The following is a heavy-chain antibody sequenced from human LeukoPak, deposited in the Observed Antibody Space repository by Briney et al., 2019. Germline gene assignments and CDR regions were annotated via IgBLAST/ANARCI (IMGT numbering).Heavy chain of an antibody. D-gene: IGHD2-21*02. J-gene: IGHJ3*02. Sequence: GGSLRLSCAASGFTFSSYSMNWVRQAPGKGLEWVSAISGSGGSTYYADSVKGRFTISRDNSKNTLYLQMGSLRAEDMAVYYCATYCGGDCYDAFDIWGQGTMVTVSS. V-gene: IGHV3-23*01. CDR1: GFTFSSYS. CDR3: ATYCGGDCYDAFDI. CDR2: ISGSGGST.